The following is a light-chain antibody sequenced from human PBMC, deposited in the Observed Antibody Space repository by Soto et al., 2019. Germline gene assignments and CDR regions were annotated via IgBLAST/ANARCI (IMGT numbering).Light chain of an antibody. J-gene: IGKJ3*01. CDR3: QHRSNCPPFT. CDR2: DAS. CDR1: QSVISY. V-gene: IGKV3-11*01. Sequence: EIVLTQSPATLSLSPGERATLSCRASQSVISYLAWYQQQPGQAPRLLIYDASNRAAGIPARFSASGSGTDFTLTISSLEPEDFAVYYCQHRSNCPPFTCGAGTKVDI.